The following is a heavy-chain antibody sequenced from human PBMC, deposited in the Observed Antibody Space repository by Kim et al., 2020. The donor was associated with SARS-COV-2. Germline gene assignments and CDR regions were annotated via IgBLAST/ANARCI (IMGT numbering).Heavy chain of an antibody. CDR3: ARDVLWFGELYYGMDV. CDR2: INHSGST. J-gene: IGHJ6*02. Sequence: SETLSLTCAVYGGSFSGYYWSWIRQPPGKGLEWIGEINHSGSTNYNPSLKSRVTISVDTSKNQFSLKLSSVTAADTAVYYCARDVLWFGELYYGMDVWGQGTTVTVSS. CDR1: GGSFSGYY. V-gene: IGHV4-34*01. D-gene: IGHD3-10*01.